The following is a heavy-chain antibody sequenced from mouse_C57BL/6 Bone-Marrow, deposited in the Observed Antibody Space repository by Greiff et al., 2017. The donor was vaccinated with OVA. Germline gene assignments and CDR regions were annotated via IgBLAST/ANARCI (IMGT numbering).Heavy chain of an antibody. Sequence: EVNVVESGGGLVKPGGSLKLSCAASGFTFSDYGMHWVRQAPEKGLEWVAYISSGSSTIYYADTVKGRFTIARDNAKNTLFLQMTSLRSEDTAMYYFARMYIKALYYFDYWGQGTTLTVSS. CDR1: GFTFSDYG. CDR3: ARMYIKALYYFDY. D-gene: IGHD1-1*01. CDR2: ISSGSSTI. J-gene: IGHJ2*01. V-gene: IGHV5-17*01.